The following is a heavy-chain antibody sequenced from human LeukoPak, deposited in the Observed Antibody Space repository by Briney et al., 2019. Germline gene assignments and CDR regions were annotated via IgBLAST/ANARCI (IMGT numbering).Heavy chain of an antibody. CDR2: ISTNGGST. V-gene: IGHV3-64*01. J-gene: IGHJ4*02. D-gene: IGHD6-19*01. Sequence: GGSLRLSCAASGFTFSRYALHWVRQAPGKGLEYVSSISTNGGSTYYANSVKGRFTISRDNSKNTVYLQMNSLRAEDTAVYYCAKDIEVAGTKFDYWGQGTLATVSS. CDR3: AKDIEVAGTKFDY. CDR1: GFTFSRYA.